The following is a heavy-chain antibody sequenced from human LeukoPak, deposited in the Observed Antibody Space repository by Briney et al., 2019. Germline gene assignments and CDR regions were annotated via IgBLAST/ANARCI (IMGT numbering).Heavy chain of an antibody. D-gene: IGHD2-2*01. CDR3: AGTVVPAALGYYYYMDV. J-gene: IGHJ6*03. CDR2: ISYDEIHK. Sequence: GGSLRLSCAASGFTFSSYAMHWVRQAPGQGLEWVALISYDEIHKHYADSVKGRFTISRDNSKNTLYLQMNSLRAEDTAVYYCAGTVVPAALGYYYYMDVWGKGTTVTISS. CDR1: GFTFSSYA. V-gene: IGHV3-30*04.